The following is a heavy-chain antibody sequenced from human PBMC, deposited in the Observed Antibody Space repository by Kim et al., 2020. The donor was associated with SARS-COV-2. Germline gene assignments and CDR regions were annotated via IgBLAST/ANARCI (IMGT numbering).Heavy chain of an antibody. D-gene: IGHD2-2*02. CDR1: GGSISSYY. J-gene: IGHJ3*02. Sequence: SETLSLTCTVSGGSISSYYWSWIRQPPRKGLEWIGYIYYSGSTNYNPSLTRRVTISVDTSKNQYSLKLSPVTAADTAVSYCARLSLGYCSSTSCYTAFDIWGQETRLTVSS. V-gene: IGHV4-59*01. CDR3: ARLSLGYCSSTSCYTAFDI. CDR2: IYYSGST.